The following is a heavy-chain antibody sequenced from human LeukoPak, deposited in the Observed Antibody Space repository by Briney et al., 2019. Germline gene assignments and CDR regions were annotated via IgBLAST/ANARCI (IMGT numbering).Heavy chain of an antibody. Sequence: GGSLRLSCAASGFTFSSYWMSWVRQAPAKGLEWVANIKQDGSEKYYVDSVKGRFTISRDNAKNSLYLQMNSLRAEDTAVYYCAKARITMVRGAYPYWGQGTLVTVSS. CDR3: AKARITMVRGAYPY. CDR1: GFTFSSYW. D-gene: IGHD3-10*01. V-gene: IGHV3-7*03. J-gene: IGHJ4*02. CDR2: IKQDGSEK.